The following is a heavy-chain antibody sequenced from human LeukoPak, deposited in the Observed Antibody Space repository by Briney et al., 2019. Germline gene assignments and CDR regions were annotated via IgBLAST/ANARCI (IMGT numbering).Heavy chain of an antibody. Sequence: SETLSLTCTGSGGCISSYYWSWIRQAPGKGLEWIGYIHYSGSTNYNPSLKSRVTISVDTSKNQFSLKLSSVTAADTAVYYWARESGSYVSYWGKGNLVTVST. J-gene: IGHJ4*02. V-gene: IGHV4-59*01. CDR1: GGCISSYY. D-gene: IGHD1-26*01. CDR3: ARESGSYVSY. CDR2: IHYSGST.